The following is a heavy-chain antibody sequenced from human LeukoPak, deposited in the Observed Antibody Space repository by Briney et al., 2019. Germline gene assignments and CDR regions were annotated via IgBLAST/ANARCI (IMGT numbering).Heavy chain of an antibody. Sequence: GGSLRLSCAASGFIFSDHYMHWVRQAPGEGLEWVAVISYDGSNKYYADSVKGRFTISRDNSKNTLYLQMNSLRAEDTAVYYCARFRGRERAFDYWGQGTLVTVSS. CDR3: ARFRGRERAFDY. J-gene: IGHJ4*02. V-gene: IGHV3-30-3*01. CDR2: ISYDGSNK. D-gene: IGHD3-10*01. CDR1: GFIFSDHY.